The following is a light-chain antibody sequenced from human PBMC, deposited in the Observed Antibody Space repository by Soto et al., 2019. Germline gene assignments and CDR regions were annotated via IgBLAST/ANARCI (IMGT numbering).Light chain of an antibody. CDR2: ATS. V-gene: IGKV1-17*03. CDR1: QGISNY. CDR3: LQDNSYPLT. J-gene: IGKJ1*01. Sequence: DIQMTQSPSAMSASVGDRVTITCRASQGISNYLAWFQQKTGKVPKRLIYATSSLHSGVPSRFSGSRSGTEFTLTISSLQAEDFATYYCLQDNSYPLTFGQGTKAEIK.